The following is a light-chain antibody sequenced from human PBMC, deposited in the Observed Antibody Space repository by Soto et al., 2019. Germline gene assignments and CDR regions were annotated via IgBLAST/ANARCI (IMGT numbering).Light chain of an antibody. Sequence: EIVMTQSPATLSVSPGERATLSCRASQSISNTLAWFQQKPGQAPRLLIYGASTRATGVPARFSGSGSGTEFTLTISSLQSEDFAVYYCQQYNNWLVAFGQGTKVDIK. CDR3: QQYNNWLVA. CDR2: GAS. CDR1: QSISNT. V-gene: IGKV3-15*01. J-gene: IGKJ1*01.